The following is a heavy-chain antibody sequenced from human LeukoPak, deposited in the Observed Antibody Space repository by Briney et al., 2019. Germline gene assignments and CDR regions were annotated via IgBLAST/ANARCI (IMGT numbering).Heavy chain of an antibody. J-gene: IGHJ4*02. Sequence: EASVKVSCKASGFTFTSSAMQWVRQARGQRLEWIGWIVVGSGNTNYAQKFQERVTITRDMSTSTAYMELSSLRSEDTAVYYCAAVHTYYYDSSGYLSDYWGQGTLVTVSS. D-gene: IGHD3-22*01. CDR2: IVVGSGNT. V-gene: IGHV1-58*02. CDR3: AAVHTYYYDSSGYLSDY. CDR1: GFTFTSSA.